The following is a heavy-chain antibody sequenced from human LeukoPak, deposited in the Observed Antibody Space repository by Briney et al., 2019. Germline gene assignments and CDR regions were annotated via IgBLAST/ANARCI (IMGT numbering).Heavy chain of an antibody. J-gene: IGHJ4*02. V-gene: IGHV1-69*04. CDR3: ARMGPVTTDDDY. CDR2: IIPILGIA. CDR1: GGTFSSYA. D-gene: IGHD4-17*01. Sequence: ASVKVSCKASGGTFSSYAISWVRQAPGQGLEWMGRIIPILGIANYAQKFQGRVTITADKSTSTAYMELSSLRSEDTAVYYCARMGPVTTDDDYWGQGTLVTVSS.